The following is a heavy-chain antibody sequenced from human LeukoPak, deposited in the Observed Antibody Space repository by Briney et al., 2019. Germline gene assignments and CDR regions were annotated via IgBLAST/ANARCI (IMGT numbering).Heavy chain of an antibody. D-gene: IGHD2-21*02. CDR3: TTDSLLAYRGGDCYH. CDR2: IKSKTDGGTT. J-gene: IGHJ4*02. CDR1: GFTFSNAW. V-gene: IGHV3-15*01. Sequence: PGGSLRLSCAASGFTFSNAWMSWVRQAPGKGLEWVGRIKSKTDGGTTDYAAPVKGRFTISRDDSKNTLYLQMNSLKTEDTAVYYCTTDSLLAYRGGDCYHWGQGTLVTVSS.